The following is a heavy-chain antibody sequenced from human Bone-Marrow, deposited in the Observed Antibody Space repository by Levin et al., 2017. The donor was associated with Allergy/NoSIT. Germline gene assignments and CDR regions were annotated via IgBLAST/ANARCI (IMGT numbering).Heavy chain of an antibody. CDR2: IKQDGSEQ. J-gene: IGHJ4*02. Sequence: LSLTCAASGFILSSYWMRWVRQAPGKGLEWVADIKQDGSEQYYVDSVKGRFIISRDNTKNSLYLQMNSLRAEDTAVYYCARDSDYGGRDFGYWGQGTLVTVSS. V-gene: IGHV3-7*01. CDR3: ARDSDYGGRDFGY. D-gene: IGHD4-23*01. CDR1: GFILSSYW.